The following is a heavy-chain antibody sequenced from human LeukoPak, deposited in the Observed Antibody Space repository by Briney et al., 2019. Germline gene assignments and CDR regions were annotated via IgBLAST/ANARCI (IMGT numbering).Heavy chain of an antibody. J-gene: IGHJ5*02. Sequence: GGSLRLSCAASGFTFSNYWMSWVRQAPGKGLEWVANIKEDGGEKYYVDSVKGRFTISRDNAKKSLSLQMNSPRVEDTAVYYCVTLTTWFDPWGQGTLVTVSS. V-gene: IGHV3-7*01. CDR2: IKEDGGEK. CDR1: GFTFSNYW. CDR3: VTLTTWFDP. D-gene: IGHD4-17*01.